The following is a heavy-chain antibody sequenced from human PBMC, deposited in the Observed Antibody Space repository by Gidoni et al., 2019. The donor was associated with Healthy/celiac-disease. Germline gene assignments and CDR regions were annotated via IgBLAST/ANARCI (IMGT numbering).Heavy chain of an antibody. CDR2: INAGNGNT. CDR3: ARDASYYDYVWGSYRFGFDP. V-gene: IGHV1-3*01. Sequence: QVQLVQSGAEVKKPGASVKVSCKASGYTFTSYAMHWVRQAPGQRLEWMGWINAGNGNTKYSQKFQGRVTITRDTSASTAYMELSSLRSEDTAVYYCARDASYYDYVWGSYRFGFDPWGQGTLVTVSS. CDR1: GYTFTSYA. J-gene: IGHJ5*02. D-gene: IGHD3-16*02.